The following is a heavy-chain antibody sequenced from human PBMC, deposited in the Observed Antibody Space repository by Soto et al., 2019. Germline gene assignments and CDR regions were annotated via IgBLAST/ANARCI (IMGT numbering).Heavy chain of an antibody. CDR2: IKSKTDGGTT. Sequence: PGGSLRLSCAASGFTFSNAWMSWVRQAPGKGLEWVGRIKSKTDGGTTDYAAPVKGRFTISRDDSKNTLYLQMNSLKTEDTAVYYCTTEHTAMGPRHVNFDYWGQGTLVTVSS. D-gene: IGHD5-18*01. J-gene: IGHJ4*02. CDR3: TTEHTAMGPRHVNFDY. V-gene: IGHV3-15*01. CDR1: GFTFSNAW.